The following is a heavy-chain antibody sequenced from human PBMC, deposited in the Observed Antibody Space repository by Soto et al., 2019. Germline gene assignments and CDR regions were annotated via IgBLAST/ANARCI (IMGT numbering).Heavy chain of an antibody. D-gene: IGHD6-19*01. CDR2: INHSGST. J-gene: IGHJ4*02. V-gene: IGHV4-34*01. CDR3: ARRSSGITVAGSFDY. CDR1: GGSFSGYY. Sequence: QVQLQQWGAGLLKPSETLSLTCAVYGGSFSGYYWSWIRQPPGKGLEWIGEINHSGSTNYNPSLKSRVTISVDTSKDQFSLKLSSVTAADTAVYYCARRSSGITVAGSFDYWGQGTLVTVSS.